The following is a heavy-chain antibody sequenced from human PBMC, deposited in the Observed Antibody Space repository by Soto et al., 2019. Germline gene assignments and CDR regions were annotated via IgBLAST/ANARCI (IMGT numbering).Heavy chain of an antibody. Sequence: GGSLRLSCAASGFTFSSYSMNWVRQAPGKGLEWVSYISSSGSTIYYADSVKGRFTISRDNAKNSLYLQMNSLRAEDTAVYYCARGTGIAAAGKGPADAFDIWGQGTMVTVSS. V-gene: IGHV3-48*04. CDR2: ISSSGSTI. D-gene: IGHD6-13*01. J-gene: IGHJ3*02. CDR3: ARGTGIAAAGKGPADAFDI. CDR1: GFTFSSYS.